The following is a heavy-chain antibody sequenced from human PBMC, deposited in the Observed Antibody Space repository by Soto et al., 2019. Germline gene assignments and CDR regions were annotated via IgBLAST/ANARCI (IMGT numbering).Heavy chain of an antibody. CDR1: GYTFTSYG. CDR2: ISAYNANT. J-gene: IGHJ4*02. V-gene: IGHV1-18*01. Sequence: ASVKVSCKASGYTFTSYGISWVRQAPGQGLEWMGWISAYNANTNYAQKLQGRVTMATDTSTSTSYMELRSLRSDDTAVYFCARDRLGASGDYWGQGTLVTVSS. D-gene: IGHD1-26*01. CDR3: ARDRLGASGDY.